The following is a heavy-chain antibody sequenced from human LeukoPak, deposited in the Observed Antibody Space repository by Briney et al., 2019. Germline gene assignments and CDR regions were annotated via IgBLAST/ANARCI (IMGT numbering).Heavy chain of an antibody. J-gene: IGHJ4*02. D-gene: IGHD2-21*01. Sequence: GGSLRLSCAASGFTFDDYAMHWVRQAPGKGLEWVTGISWNSVSIGYADSVKGRFTISRDNAKNSLYLQMNSLKAEDTALYHCAKPLRVKLWWGSQAYDYWGQGTLVTVSS. CDR3: AKPLRVKLWWGSQAYDY. CDR1: GFTFDDYA. V-gene: IGHV3-9*01. CDR2: ISWNSVSI.